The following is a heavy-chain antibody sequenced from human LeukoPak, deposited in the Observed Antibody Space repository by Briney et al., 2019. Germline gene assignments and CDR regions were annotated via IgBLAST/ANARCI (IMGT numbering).Heavy chain of an antibody. CDR3: SRVWTMHLALDQHYFDL. J-gene: IGHJ4*02. D-gene: IGHD2-21*01. Sequence: SESLSLTRIVSVASLSTWGFYGGWARQSRGEGREYVADMSYTGSTFYYPSLRSRVTLSLGTSRTQFSLRLDSVTPEDTAVYYCSRVWTMHLALDQHYFDLWGQGSLVTVSS. V-gene: IGHV4-39*01. CDR1: VASLSTWGFY. CDR2: MSYTGST.